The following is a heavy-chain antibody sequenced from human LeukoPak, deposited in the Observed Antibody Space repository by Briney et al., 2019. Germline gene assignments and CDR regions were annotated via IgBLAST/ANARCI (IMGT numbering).Heavy chain of an antibody. CDR2: ISGDGGST. V-gene: IGHV3-43*02. CDR3: AKEIDTLGTNAFDI. CDR1: GFTFDDYA. Sequence: LPGVSLRLSCAASGFTFDDYAMHWVRQAPGKGLEWVSLISGDGGSTYYADSVRGRFTISRDNSKNSLYLQMDSLRTEDTAFYYCAKEIDTLGTNAFDIWGQGTMVTVSS. D-gene: IGHD2-15*01. J-gene: IGHJ3*02.